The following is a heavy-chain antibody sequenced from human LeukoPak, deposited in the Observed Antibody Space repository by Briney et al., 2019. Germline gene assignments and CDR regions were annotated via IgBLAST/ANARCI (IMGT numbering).Heavy chain of an antibody. CDR1: GFTFSRYA. D-gene: IGHD3-22*01. V-gene: IGHV3-30*01. J-gene: IGHJ4*02. CDR2: TSYDGSDN. Sequence: GASPTLFCTASGFTFSRYAMHWVRKAQGNVLDLMPVTSYDGSDNYYPDSVRGRFIFSRDNSMKRLYLKMKSLRAEDVAVYYCARDYYDSSGYGQHCDYWGQGTLVTVS. CDR3: ARDYYDSSGYGQHCDY.